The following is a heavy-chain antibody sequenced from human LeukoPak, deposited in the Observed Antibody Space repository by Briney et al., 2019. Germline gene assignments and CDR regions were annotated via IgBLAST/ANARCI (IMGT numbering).Heavy chain of an antibody. CDR3: ARDPHYYDSSRNDY. CDR2: INPNSGGT. CDR1: GYTFTGYY. Sequence: ASVKVSCKASGYTFTGYYMHWVRQAPGQGLEWMGWINPNSGGTNYAQKFQGRVTMTRDTSISTAYMELSRLRSDDTAVYYCARDPHYYDSSRNDYWGQGTLVTVSS. D-gene: IGHD3-22*01. V-gene: IGHV1-2*02. J-gene: IGHJ4*02.